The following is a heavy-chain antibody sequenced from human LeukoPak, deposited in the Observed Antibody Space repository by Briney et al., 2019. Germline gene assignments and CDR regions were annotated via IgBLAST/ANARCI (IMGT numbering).Heavy chain of an antibody. CDR1: GGSISSGGYS. CDR2: IYHSGST. D-gene: IGHD5-12*01. V-gene: IGHV4-30-2*01. J-gene: IGHJ4*02. Sequence: SETLSLTCAVSGGSISSGGYSWSWIRQPSGKGLEWIGYIYHSGSTYYNPSLKSRVTISVDRSKNQFSLKLSSVTAADTAVYYCARSNSGYDSRDTFDYWGQGTLVTVSS. CDR3: ARSNSGYDSRDTFDY.